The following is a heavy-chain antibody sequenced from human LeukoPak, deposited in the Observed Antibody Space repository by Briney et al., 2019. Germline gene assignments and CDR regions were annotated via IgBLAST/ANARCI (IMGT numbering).Heavy chain of an antibody. CDR3: ARDRRLSGIAAAGTGY. CDR1: GYTFTSYY. Sequence: ASVKVSCKASGYTFTSYYMHWVRQAPGQGLEWMGWISAYNGNTNYAQKLQGRVTMTTDTSTSTAYMELRSLRSDDTAVYYCARDRRLSGIAAAGTGYWGQGTLVTVSS. V-gene: IGHV1-18*04. CDR2: ISAYNGNT. J-gene: IGHJ4*02. D-gene: IGHD6-13*01.